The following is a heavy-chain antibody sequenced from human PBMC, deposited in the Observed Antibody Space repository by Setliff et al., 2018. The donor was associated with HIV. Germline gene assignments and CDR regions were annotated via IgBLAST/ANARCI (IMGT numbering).Heavy chain of an antibody. CDR1: GYTFTTYA. Sequence: ASVKVSCKASGYTFTTYAVNWVRQAPGHGLEWMGWINTNTGDPTYAQGFTGRFVFSLDTSVSTAYLQISSLKAEDTAVYYCARFYDSGASYSDDAFDIWGQGTMVTVSS. D-gene: IGHD3-22*01. J-gene: IGHJ3*02. CDR3: ARFYDSGASYSDDAFDI. CDR2: INTNTGDP. V-gene: IGHV7-4-1*02.